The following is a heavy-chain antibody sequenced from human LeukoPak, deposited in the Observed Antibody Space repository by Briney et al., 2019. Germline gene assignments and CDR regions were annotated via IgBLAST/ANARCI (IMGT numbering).Heavy chain of an antibody. D-gene: IGHD4-17*01. CDR3: ARDRDYGDYRDAFDI. CDR2: ISSSSSYI. J-gene: IGHJ3*02. V-gene: IGHV3-21*01. CDR1: GFTFSSYS. Sequence: GESLKISCAASGFTFSSYSMNWVRQAPGKGLEWVSSISSSSSYIYYADSVKGRFTISRDNAKNSLYLQMNSLRAEDTAVYYCARDRDYGDYRDAFDIWGQGTMVSLSS.